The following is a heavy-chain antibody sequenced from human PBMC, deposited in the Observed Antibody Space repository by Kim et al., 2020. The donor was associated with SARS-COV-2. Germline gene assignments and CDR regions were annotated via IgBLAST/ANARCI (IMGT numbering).Heavy chain of an antibody. D-gene: IGHD3-22*01. J-gene: IGHJ4*02. CDR3: AKGPSSSGYSRFDY. Sequence: ADSVKGQFTISRDNSKNTLYLQMNSLRAEDTAVYYCAKGPSSSGYSRFDYWGQGTLVTVSS. V-gene: IGHV3-30*02.